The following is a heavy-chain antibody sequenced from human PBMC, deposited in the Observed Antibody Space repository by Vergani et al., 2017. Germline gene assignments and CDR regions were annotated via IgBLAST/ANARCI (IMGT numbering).Heavy chain of an antibody. J-gene: IGHJ5*02. CDR3: APQRERFGDLRGRWFDP. V-gene: IGHV3-11*01. D-gene: IGHD1-1*01. CDR2: ISSTAFTI. CDR1: GFTFSDYD. Sequence: QERLVQSGGGLVKPGGSLRLSCVASGFTFSDYDMNWLRQAPGKGLEWISSISSTAFTIHYADFAKGRFTISRDNAGNSLYLQVNTLTVDATATYFWAPQRERFGDLRGRWFDPWGQGTLVTVSS.